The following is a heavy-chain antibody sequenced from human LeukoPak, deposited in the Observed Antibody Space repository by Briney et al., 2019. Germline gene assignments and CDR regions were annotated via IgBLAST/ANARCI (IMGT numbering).Heavy chain of an antibody. J-gene: IGHJ4*02. V-gene: IGHV3-21*01. D-gene: IGHD3-22*01. CDR2: ISSSSYI. CDR1: GFTLSTNA. Sequence: GGSLRLSCLTSGFTLSTNAMSWVRQAPGKGLEWVSSISSSSYIYYADSVKGRFTISRDNAKNSLYLQMNSLRAEDTAVYYCASYGADSSGYLDYWGQGTLVTVSS. CDR3: ASYGADSSGYLDY.